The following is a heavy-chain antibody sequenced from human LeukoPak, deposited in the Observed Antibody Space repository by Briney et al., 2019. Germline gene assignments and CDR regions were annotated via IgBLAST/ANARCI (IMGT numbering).Heavy chain of an antibody. CDR1: GGSISINY. D-gene: IGHD5-24*01. Sequence: SETLSLTCTVSGGSISINYWSWIRQPPGKGLEWIGYIYNSGSTNYNPSLKSRVTISVDTSKNQFSLWLSSVTAADTAVYYCATLRDGYEFYYWGQGTLVTVSS. V-gene: IGHV4-59*01. CDR3: ATLRDGYEFYY. CDR2: IYNSGST. J-gene: IGHJ4*02.